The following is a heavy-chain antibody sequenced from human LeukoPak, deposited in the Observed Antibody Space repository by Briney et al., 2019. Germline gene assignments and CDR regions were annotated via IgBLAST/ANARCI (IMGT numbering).Heavy chain of an antibody. CDR1: GGSISSYY. CDR3: ARDLRGGATVTTGWFDP. D-gene: IGHD4-17*01. CDR2: IYYSGST. V-gene: IGHV4-59*12. J-gene: IGHJ5*02. Sequence: SETLSLTCTVSGGSISSYYWSWIRQPLGKGLEWIGYIYYSGSTNYNPSLKSRVTISVDTSKNQFSLKLSSVTAADTAVYYCARDLRGGATVTTGWFDPWGQGTLVTVSS.